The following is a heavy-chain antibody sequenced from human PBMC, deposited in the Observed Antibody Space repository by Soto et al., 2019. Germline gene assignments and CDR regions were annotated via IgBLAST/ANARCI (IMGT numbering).Heavy chain of an antibody. J-gene: IGHJ4*02. V-gene: IGHV4-34*01. D-gene: IGHD5-12*01. CDR2: INHSGST. CDR1: GGSFSGYY. CDR3: ASIKWLRSALPVDY. Sequence: QVQLQQWGAGLLKPSETLSLTCAVYGGSFSGYYWSWIRQPPGKGLEWIGEINHSGSTNYNPSLKSRVTISVDTSKNQLSLKLSSVTAADTAVYYCASIKWLRSALPVDYWGQGTLVTVSS.